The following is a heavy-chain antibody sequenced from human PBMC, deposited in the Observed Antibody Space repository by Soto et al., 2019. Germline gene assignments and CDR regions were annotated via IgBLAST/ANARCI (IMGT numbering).Heavy chain of an antibody. CDR2: ISSDGGAA. Sequence: GGSLRLSCAASGFNFNNNGMSWVRQAPGKGLEWVSTISSDGGAAFYADSVEGRFTISRDNSKNTMYVQMNSLRAGDTAVYYCARDRGYCSGGFCAWFFDLWGRGTQVTVSS. J-gene: IGHJ2*01. CDR3: ARDRGYCSGGFCAWFFDL. CDR1: GFNFNNNG. D-gene: IGHD2-15*01. V-gene: IGHV3-23*01.